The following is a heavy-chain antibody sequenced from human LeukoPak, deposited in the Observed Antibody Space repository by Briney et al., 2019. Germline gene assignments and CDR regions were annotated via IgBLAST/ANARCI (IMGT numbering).Heavy chain of an antibody. CDR1: GYTFTSYA. V-gene: IGHV1-3*01. CDR3: ARGPRIAARGAYYYGMDV. J-gene: IGHJ6*02. CDR2: INAGNGNT. D-gene: IGHD6-6*01. Sequence: ASVKVSCKASGYTFTSYAMHWVRQAPGQRLEWMGWINAGNGNTKYSQKFQGRVTITRDTSASTAYMELSSLRSEDTAVYYCARGPRIAARGAYYYGMDVWAKGPRSPSP.